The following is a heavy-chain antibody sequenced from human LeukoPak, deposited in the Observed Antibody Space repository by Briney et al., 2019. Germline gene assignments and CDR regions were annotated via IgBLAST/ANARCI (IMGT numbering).Heavy chain of an antibody. CDR3: AHSSGWYPYYFDY. Sequence: GGSLRLSCAASGFTFSSYSMNWVRQAPGKGLEWVSSISSSSSYIYYADSVKGRFTISRDNAKNSLYLQMNSLRAEDTAVYYCAHSSGWYPYYFDYWGQGTLVTVSS. CDR2: ISSSSSYI. CDR1: GFTFSSYS. D-gene: IGHD6-19*01. J-gene: IGHJ4*02. V-gene: IGHV3-21*04.